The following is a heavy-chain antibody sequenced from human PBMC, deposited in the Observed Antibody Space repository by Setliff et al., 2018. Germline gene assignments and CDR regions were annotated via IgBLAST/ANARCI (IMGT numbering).Heavy chain of an antibody. CDR2: IDGEGSVI. Sequence: PGGSLRLSCAASGFTFRTSSMTWVRQGPGKGLEWVAAIDGEGSVIYYLDSVKGRFTISRDNAKYSLYLQMNSLRVEDTAVYYCVTAASARSRWYDMGWFDPWGQGTLVTVSS. V-gene: IGHV3-7*03. CDR3: VTAASARSRWYDMGWFDP. D-gene: IGHD3-22*01. J-gene: IGHJ5*02. CDR1: GFTFRTSS.